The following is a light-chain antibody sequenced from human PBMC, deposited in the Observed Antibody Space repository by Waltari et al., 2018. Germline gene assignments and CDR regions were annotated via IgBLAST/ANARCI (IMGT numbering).Light chain of an antibody. V-gene: IGLV2-14*03. CDR1: SSDFDTSTF. CDR3: SSYRPTSTPV. Sequence: QSALTQPASVSGSPGQSITISCTGTSSDFDTSTFVSWYQQYPGRAPKLLIYDFSNRPSGVSNRFSGSKSGSTASLTISGLQAEDEADYYCSSYRPTSTPVFGGGTKLTVL. J-gene: IGLJ2*01. CDR2: DFS.